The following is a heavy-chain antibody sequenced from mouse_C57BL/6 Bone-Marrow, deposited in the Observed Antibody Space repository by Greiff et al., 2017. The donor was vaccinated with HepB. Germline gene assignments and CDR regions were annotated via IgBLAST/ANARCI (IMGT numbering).Heavy chain of an antibody. CDR1: GFSLSTSGMG. D-gene: IGHD1-1*01. J-gene: IGHJ2*01. CDR3: ARSYAKDYFDY. V-gene: IGHV8-12*01. CDR2: IYWDDDK. Sequence: QVTLKESGPGLLQSSQTLSLTCSFSGFSLSTSGMGVCWIRQPSGQGLEWLAHIYWDDDKRYNPSLKSRLTISKDTSRNHVFLNITSVDTADTATYYSARSYAKDYFDYWGQGTTLTVSS.